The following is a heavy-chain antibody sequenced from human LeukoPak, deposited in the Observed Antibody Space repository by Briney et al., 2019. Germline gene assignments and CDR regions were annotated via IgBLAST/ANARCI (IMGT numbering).Heavy chain of an antibody. V-gene: IGHV3-23*01. CDR3: AKYPTYLDYGGNPGFFDY. Sequence: GGSLRLSCAASGFTFSSYAMSWVRQAPGKGLEWVSAISGSGGSTYYADSVKGRFTISRDNPKNTLYLQMNSLRAEDTAVYYCAKYPTYLDYGGNPGFFDYWGQGTLVTVSS. J-gene: IGHJ4*02. CDR2: ISGSGGST. D-gene: IGHD4-23*01. CDR1: GFTFSSYA.